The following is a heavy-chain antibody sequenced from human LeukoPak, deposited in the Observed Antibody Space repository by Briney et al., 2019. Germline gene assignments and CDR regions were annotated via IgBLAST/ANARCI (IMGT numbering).Heavy chain of an antibody. CDR3: ARDGDYGTGSYYRGCIDS. D-gene: IGHD3-10*01. Sequence: GGSLRLSCAASGLSISDNYMSWVRQAPGKGLEWVSIIHSGGNIYYADSVKGRFTISRDNSKNTLYLQMNSLRADDTAVYYCARDGDYGTGSYYRGCIDSWGQGTPVTVSP. CDR1: GLSISDNY. V-gene: IGHV3-53*01. CDR2: IHSGGNI. J-gene: IGHJ4*02.